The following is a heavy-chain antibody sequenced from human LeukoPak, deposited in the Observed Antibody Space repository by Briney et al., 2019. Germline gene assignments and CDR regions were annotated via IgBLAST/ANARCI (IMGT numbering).Heavy chain of an antibody. V-gene: IGHV1-18*01. D-gene: IGHD3-3*01. J-gene: IGHJ6*03. CDR2: ISAYNGNT. Sequence: GASVKVSCKASGYTFTSYGISWVRQAPGQGLEWMGWISAYNGNTNYAQKLQGRVTMTTDTSTSTAYMELRSLRSDDTAVYYCARVDPTSDPEWNYYYYMDVWGKGTTVTVSS. CDR3: ARVDPTSDPEWNYYYYMDV. CDR1: GYTFTSYG.